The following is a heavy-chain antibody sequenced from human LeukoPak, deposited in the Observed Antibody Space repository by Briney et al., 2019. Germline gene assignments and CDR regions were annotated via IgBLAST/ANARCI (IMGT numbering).Heavy chain of an antibody. CDR3: ARRGSSGYYYPLYDY. Sequence: ASVKVSCKASGYTFTGYYMHWVRQAPGEGLEWMGWINPNSGGTNYAQKFQGRVTMTRDTSISTAYMELIRLRSDDTAVYYCARRGSSGYYYPLYDYWGQGTLVTVSS. CDR2: INPNSGGT. D-gene: IGHD3-22*01. CDR1: GYTFTGYY. V-gene: IGHV1-2*02. J-gene: IGHJ4*02.